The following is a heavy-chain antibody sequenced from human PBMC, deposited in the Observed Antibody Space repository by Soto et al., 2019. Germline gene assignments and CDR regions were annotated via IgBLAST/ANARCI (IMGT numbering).Heavy chain of an antibody. CDR3: AKARPDYCTNGVCYTGEFYSDY. CDR1: GFTFSSYA. J-gene: IGHJ4*02. V-gene: IGHV3-23*01. CDR2: ISGSGGST. D-gene: IGHD2-8*01. Sequence: PGGSLRLSCAASGFTFSSYAMSWVRQAPGKGLEWVSAISGSGGSTYYADSVKGRFTISRDNSKNTLYLQMNSLRAEDTAVYYCAKARPDYCTNGVCYTGEFYSDYWGQGTLVTVSS.